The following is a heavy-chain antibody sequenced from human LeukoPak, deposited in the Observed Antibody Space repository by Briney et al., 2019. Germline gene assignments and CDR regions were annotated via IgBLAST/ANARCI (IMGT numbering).Heavy chain of an antibody. CDR2: IIPIFGTA. D-gene: IGHD3-10*01. Sequence: GASVKVSCKASGGTFSRYAISWVRQAPGQGLEWMGGIIPIFGTANYAQKFQGRVTITTDESTSTAYMELSSLRSEDTAVYYCARSAAMGVRGVTPKDHYYYYMDVWGKGTTVTVSS. CDR1: GGTFSRYA. CDR3: ARSAAMGVRGVTPKDHYYYYMDV. V-gene: IGHV1-69*05. J-gene: IGHJ6*03.